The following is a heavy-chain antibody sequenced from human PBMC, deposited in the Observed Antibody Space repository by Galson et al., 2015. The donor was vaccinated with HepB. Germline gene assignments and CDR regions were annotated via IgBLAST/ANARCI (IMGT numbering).Heavy chain of an antibody. V-gene: IGHV3-30-3*01. CDR3: ARGGYYRFDY. CDR2: ISYDGSNK. Sequence: SLRLSCAASGFTFSSYAMHWVRQAPGKGLEWVAVISYDGSNKYYADSVKGRFTISRDNSKNTLYLQMNSVTVEDTAVYYCARGGYYRFDYWGQGALVTVSS. CDR1: GFTFSSYA. D-gene: IGHD2-15*01. J-gene: IGHJ4*02.